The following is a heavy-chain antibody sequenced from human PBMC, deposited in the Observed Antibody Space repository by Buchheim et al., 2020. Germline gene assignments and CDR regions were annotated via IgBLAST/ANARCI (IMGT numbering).Heavy chain of an antibody. CDR1: GGSISSYY. CDR3: ARGVAAMVRGADY. D-gene: IGHD5-18*01. V-gene: IGHV4-59*01. Sequence: QVQLQESGPGLVKPSETLSLTCTVSGGSISSYYWSWIRQPPGKGLEWIGYIYYSGSTNYNPSHKSRVTISVDTSKNQFSLKLSSVTAADTAVYYCARGVAAMVRGADYWGQGNL. CDR2: IYYSGST. J-gene: IGHJ4*02.